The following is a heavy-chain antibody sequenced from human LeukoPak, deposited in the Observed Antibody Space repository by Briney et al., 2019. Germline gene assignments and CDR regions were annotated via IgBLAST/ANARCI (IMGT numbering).Heavy chain of an antibody. J-gene: IGHJ4*02. D-gene: IGHD1-26*01. V-gene: IGHV4-38-2*02. CDR2: IYHSGST. Sequence: SETLSLTCTVSGYSISSGYYWGWIRQPPGKGLEWIGSIYHSGSTYYNPSLKSRVTISVDTSKNQFSLKLSSVTAADTAVYYCARAIVGATPDYWGQGTLVTVSS. CDR3: ARAIVGATPDY. CDR1: GYSISSGYY.